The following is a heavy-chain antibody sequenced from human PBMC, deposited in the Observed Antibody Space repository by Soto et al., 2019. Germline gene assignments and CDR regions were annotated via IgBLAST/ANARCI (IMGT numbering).Heavy chain of an antibody. CDR3: ARGRGSGSTIDY. J-gene: IGHJ4*02. Sequence: QVQLVESGGGVVQPGRSLRLSCAASGFTFRSYGMHWVRQAPGKGLEWVAVIWYDGSNKYYADSVKGRFTISRDNSKNTLYQQMNSLRAEDTAVYYCARGRGSGSTIDYWGQGTLVTVSS. V-gene: IGHV3-33*01. CDR1: GFTFRSYG. CDR2: IWYDGSNK. D-gene: IGHD1-26*01.